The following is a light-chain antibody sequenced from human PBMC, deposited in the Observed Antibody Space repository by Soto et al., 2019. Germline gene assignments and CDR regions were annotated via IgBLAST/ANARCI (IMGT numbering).Light chain of an antibody. J-gene: IGKJ2*01. CDR2: AAS. CDR3: HQYNSWLRT. V-gene: IGKV3D-15*01. CDR1: LTVSTN. Sequence: IVMTQSPATLYVSPGDGVTLSCRASLTVSTNLAWFQQKPGLPPRLLIYAASTRATGVPARFRGSGSGTEFTLTISSLQSEDFAVYYCHQYNSWLRTCGQGTKLEIK.